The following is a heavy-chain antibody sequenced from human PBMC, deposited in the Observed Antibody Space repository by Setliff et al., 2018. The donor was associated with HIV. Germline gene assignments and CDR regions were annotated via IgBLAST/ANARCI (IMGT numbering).Heavy chain of an antibody. CDR3: ARVGNNRLQFFDH. V-gene: IGHV1-3*01. Sequence: ASVKVSCKASGYTFTSYDINWVRQATGQGLEWMARINAGNGNREYSPKFQGRVTITADTSASTMYMELSSLRSEDTAVYYCARVGNNRLQFFDHWGQGTLVTVSS. CDR1: GYTFTSYD. J-gene: IGHJ4*02. D-gene: IGHD5-12*01. CDR2: INAGNGNR.